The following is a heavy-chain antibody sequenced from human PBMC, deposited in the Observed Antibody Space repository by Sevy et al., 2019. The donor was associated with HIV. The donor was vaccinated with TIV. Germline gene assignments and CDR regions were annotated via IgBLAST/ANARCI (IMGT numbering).Heavy chain of an antibody. CDR2: ISWNSGSI. V-gene: IGHV3-9*01. J-gene: IGHJ4*01. CDR3: AKATYYYDSSGHYLGYYFDY. D-gene: IGHD3-22*01. Sequence: GGSLRLSCAASRFTFDDYAMHWVRQAPGKGLEWVSGISWNSGSIGYSDSMKGRFTISRDNAQNSLYLQMNSLRAEDTALYYCAKATYYYDSSGHYLGYYFDYWGQGTLVTVSS. CDR1: RFTFDDYA.